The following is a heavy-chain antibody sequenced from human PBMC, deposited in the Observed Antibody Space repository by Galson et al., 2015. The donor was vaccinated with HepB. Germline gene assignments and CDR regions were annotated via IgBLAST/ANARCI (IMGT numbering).Heavy chain of an antibody. V-gene: IGHV1-2*04. CDR2: INPNSGGT. D-gene: IGHD1/OR15-1a*01. CDR3: ARGTGTSRTDAFDI. J-gene: IGHJ3*02. CDR1: GYTFTGYY. Sequence: SVKVSCKASGYTFTGYYMHWVRQAPGQGLEWMGWINPNSGGTSYAQKFQGWVTMTRDTSISTAYMELSRLRSDDTAVYYCARGTGTSRTDAFDIWGQGTMVTVSS.